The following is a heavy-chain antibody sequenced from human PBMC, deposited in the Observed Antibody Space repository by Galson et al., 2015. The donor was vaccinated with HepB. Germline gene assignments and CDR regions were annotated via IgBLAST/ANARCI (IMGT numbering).Heavy chain of an antibody. J-gene: IGHJ6*03. CDR1: GYTFTSYD. CDR3: ARGAGYSYGYYYYYMDV. CDR2: MNPNSGNT. V-gene: IGHV1-8*01. Sequence: SVKVSCKASGYTFTSYDINWVRQATGQGLEWMGWMNPNSGNTGYAQKFQGRVTMTRNTSISTAYMELSSLRSEDTAVYYCARGAGYSYGYYYYYMDVWGKGTTVTVSS. D-gene: IGHD5-18*01.